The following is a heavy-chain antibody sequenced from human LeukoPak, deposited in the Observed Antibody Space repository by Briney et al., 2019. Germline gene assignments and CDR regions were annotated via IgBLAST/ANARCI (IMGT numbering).Heavy chain of an antibody. CDR3: ARDHPGIAVAPREETENWFDP. Sequence: ASVKVSCKASGYTFTSYGISWVRQAPGQGLEWMGWISAYNGNTNYAQKLQGRVTMTTDTSTSTAYMELRSPRSGDTAVYYCARDHPGIAVAPREETENWFDPWGQGTLVTVSS. D-gene: IGHD6-19*01. CDR1: GYTFTSYG. V-gene: IGHV1-18*01. CDR2: ISAYNGNT. J-gene: IGHJ5*02.